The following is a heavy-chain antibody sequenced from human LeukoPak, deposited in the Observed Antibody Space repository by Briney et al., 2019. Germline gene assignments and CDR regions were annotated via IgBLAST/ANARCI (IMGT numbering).Heavy chain of an antibody. Sequence: PGGSLRLSCAASGFTFSSCEMNWVRQAPGKGLEWVSYISSSGSTIYYADSVKGRFTISRANAKNSMYLQMTSLKAEDTSVYYCARDPVWGNFDYWGQGTLVTVSS. CDR2: ISSSGSTI. V-gene: IGHV3-48*03. D-gene: IGHD3-16*01. CDR3: ARDPVWGNFDY. CDR1: GFTFSSCE. J-gene: IGHJ4*02.